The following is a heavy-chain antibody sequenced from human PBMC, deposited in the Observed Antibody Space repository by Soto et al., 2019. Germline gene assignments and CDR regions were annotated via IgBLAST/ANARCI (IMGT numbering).Heavy chain of an antibody. V-gene: IGHV1-2*02. Sequence: ASVKVSCKASGYTFTGYYMHWVRQAPGQGLEWMGWINPNSGGTNYAQKLQGRVTMTRDTSISTAYMELSRLRSDDTAVYYCARPRFYGSGSYYDYWGQGTLVTVS. CDR2: INPNSGGT. CDR1: GYTFTGYY. D-gene: IGHD3-10*01. J-gene: IGHJ4*02. CDR3: ARPRFYGSGSYYDY.